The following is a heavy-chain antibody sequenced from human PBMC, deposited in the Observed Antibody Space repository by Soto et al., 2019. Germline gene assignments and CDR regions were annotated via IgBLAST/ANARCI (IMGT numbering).Heavy chain of an antibody. D-gene: IGHD3-10*01. CDR2: IIPIFGTA. CDR1: GGTFSSYA. Sequence: QVQLVQSGAEVKKPGSSVKVSCKASGGTFSSYAISWVRQAPGQGLEWMGGIIPIFGTANYAQKFQGRVTITADESTSTAYMELSSLRSEDTAVYYCARGQWEVRGVIINTYYGMDVWGQGTTVTVSS. CDR3: ARGQWEVRGVIINTYYGMDV. V-gene: IGHV1-69*01. J-gene: IGHJ6*02.